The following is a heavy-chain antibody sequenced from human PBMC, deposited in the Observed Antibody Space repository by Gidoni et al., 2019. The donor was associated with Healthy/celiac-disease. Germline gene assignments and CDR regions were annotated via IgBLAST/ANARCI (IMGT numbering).Heavy chain of an antibody. D-gene: IGHD6-13*01. CDR1: GGSISSSSYY. J-gene: IGHJ5*02. CDR3: AREQPPTGIAAAGYWFDP. CDR2: IYYSGST. V-gene: IGHV4-39*07. Sequence: QLQLQESGPGLVKPSETLSLTCTVSGGSISSSSYYWGWIRQPPGKGLEWIGSIYYSGSTYYNPSLKSRVTISVDTSKNQFSLKLSSVTAADTAVYYCAREQPPTGIAAAGYWFDPWGQGTLVTVSS.